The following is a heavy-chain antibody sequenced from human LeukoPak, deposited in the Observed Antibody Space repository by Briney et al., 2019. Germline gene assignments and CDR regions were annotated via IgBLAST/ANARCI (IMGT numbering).Heavy chain of an antibody. D-gene: IGHD5-12*01. CDR1: GFTFSSYI. CDR3: ARDRYIVATTPFDY. CDR2: ISSSSSYI. Sequence: GGSLRLSCAASGFTFSSYIMNWVRQAPGKGLEWVSSISSSSSYIYYADSVKGRFTISRDNAKNSLYLQMNSLRAEDTAVYYCARDRYIVATTPFDYWGQGTLVTVSS. V-gene: IGHV3-21*01. J-gene: IGHJ4*02.